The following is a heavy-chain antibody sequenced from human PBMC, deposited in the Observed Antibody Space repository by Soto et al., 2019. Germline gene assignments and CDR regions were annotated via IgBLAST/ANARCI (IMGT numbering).Heavy chain of an antibody. CDR2: ISYDGSNK. J-gene: IGHJ4*02. D-gene: IGHD3-9*01. CDR3: ARGWGGPYYDILSGYALDY. Sequence: GGSLRLSCAASGFTFSSYAMHWVRQAPGKGLEWVAVISYDGSNKYYADSLKGRFTISRDNSKNRLYLQMNSLRADDTAVYDCARGWGGPYYDILSGYALDYWGQGTLVTVSS. V-gene: IGHV3-30-3*01. CDR1: GFTFSSYA.